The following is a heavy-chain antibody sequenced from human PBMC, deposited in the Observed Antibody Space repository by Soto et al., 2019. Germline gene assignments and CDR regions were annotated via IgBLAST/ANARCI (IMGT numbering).Heavy chain of an antibody. D-gene: IGHD1-20*01. CDR1: GGSVSSYY. CDR3: ARTNWNANWFDP. J-gene: IGHJ5*02. Sequence: QVQLQESGPGLVKPSKTLSLTCTVSGGSVSSYYWNWIRQPQGKGLEWIGYVYYSGSATYNPSLKSRVTISVDTAKDQFSLKLRSVTAADTALYYCARTNWNANWFDPWGQGTLVTVSS. V-gene: IGHV4-59*02. CDR2: VYYSGSA.